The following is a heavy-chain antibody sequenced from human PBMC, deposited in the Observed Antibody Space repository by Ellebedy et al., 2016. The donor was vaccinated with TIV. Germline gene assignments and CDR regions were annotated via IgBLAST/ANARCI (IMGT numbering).Heavy chain of an antibody. V-gene: IGHV4-59*01. D-gene: IGHD3/OR15-3a*01. CDR1: GGSISSYY. J-gene: IGHJ1*01. Sequence: SETLSLTCTVSGGSISSYYWSWIRQPPGKGPEWIGYIYYSGRTNYNPSLKSRVTISVDTSKNQFSLKLSSVTAADTAVYHCAKLGGTGPRYFQHWGQGTLVTVSS. CDR3: AKLGGTGPRYFQH. CDR2: IYYSGRT.